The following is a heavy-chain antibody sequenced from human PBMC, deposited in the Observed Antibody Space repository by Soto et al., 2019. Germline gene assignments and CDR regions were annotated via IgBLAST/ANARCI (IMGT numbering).Heavy chain of an antibody. V-gene: IGHV3-30*03. Sequence: GGSLRLSCAASDFDFSSYGIHWVRQAPGKGLEWVAASSYDGRETFYADSAKGRFTVPKEMSKNTAFLQMNALRHEDTAVYFCARDSGWPILNFDNWGQGTPVTVSS. CDR3: ARDSGWPILNFDN. CDR2: SSYDGRET. D-gene: IGHD3-10*01. J-gene: IGHJ4*02. CDR1: DFDFSSYG.